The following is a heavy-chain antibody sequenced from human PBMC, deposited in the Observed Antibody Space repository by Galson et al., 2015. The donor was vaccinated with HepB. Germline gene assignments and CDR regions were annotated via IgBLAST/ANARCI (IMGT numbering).Heavy chain of an antibody. V-gene: IGHV5-51*03. Sequence: QSGAEVKEPGESLRISCKASGCNFISYWIGRVRQMPGKGLEWMAIIYPGDPDTRYSPSFQGQVTISAAKSISTAYLQWSSLKASDTAMYYCARRDGSKYWSFDLWGRGTLVTVSS. CDR1: GCNFISYW. CDR3: ARRDGSKYWSFDL. D-gene: IGHD2-15*01. CDR2: IYPGDPDT. J-gene: IGHJ2*01.